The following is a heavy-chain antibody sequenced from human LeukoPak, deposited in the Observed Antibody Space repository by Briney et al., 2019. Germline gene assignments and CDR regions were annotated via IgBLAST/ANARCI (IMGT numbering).Heavy chain of an antibody. V-gene: IGHV1-18*01. D-gene: IGHD3-10*01. CDR3: ARVRYGSGSYYPDY. Sequence: GASVKVSCKASGYTFTSYGISWVRQAPGQGLEWMGWISAYNGNTNYAQKLQGRVTMTTDTSTSTAYMELRSLRSDDTAVYYCARVRYGSGSYYPDYWGQGTLVTVSS. CDR2: ISAYNGNT. CDR1: GYTFTSYG. J-gene: IGHJ4*02.